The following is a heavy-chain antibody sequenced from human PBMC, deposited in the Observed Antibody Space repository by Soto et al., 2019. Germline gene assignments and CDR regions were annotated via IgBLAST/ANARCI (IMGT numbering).Heavy chain of an antibody. CDR1: RFTFSSYW. V-gene: IGHV3-74*01. D-gene: IGHD5-12*01. J-gene: IGHJ4*02. Sequence: QAGGSLRLSCAASRFTFSSYWMHWVRQAPGKGLVWVSRVNSDGSTTTYADSVKGRFTVSRDDSKDTLYLQMNSLRAEDTAVYYCAKDPWGQYSGYDIFDFWGQGTLVTVSS. CDR3: AKDPWGQYSGYDIFDF. CDR2: VNSDGSTT.